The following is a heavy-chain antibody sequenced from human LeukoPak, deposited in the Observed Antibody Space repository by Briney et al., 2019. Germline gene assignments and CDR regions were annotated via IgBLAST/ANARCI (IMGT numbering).Heavy chain of an antibody. J-gene: IGHJ2*01. D-gene: IGHD1-26*01. V-gene: IGHV3-23*01. CDR3: AKDFGGSDYDWYFDL. Sequence: GGSLSLSCAASGFTFNAFGMNWVGQAPGKGLEWVAGITSSGNTTYDADPVKGRFTISRDNSRNILYLQMNSLRAEDTAIYYCAKDFGGSDYDWYFDLWGRGTVVTVSS. CDR1: GFTFNAFG. CDR2: ITSSGNTT.